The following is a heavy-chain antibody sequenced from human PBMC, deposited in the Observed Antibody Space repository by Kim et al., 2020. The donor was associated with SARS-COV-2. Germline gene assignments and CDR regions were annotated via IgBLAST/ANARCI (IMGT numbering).Heavy chain of an antibody. V-gene: IGHV3-48*02. D-gene: IGHD3-10*01. CDR2: IGILSTTK. Sequence: GGSLRLSCAASGFTFSLYSMNWGRQAPGKGLEWVSYIGILSTTKYYADSVKGRFIISRDNARSSLFLQMNNLRDEDTAVYYCARDRGLITMARGVMWDYWGQGVLVTVSS. CDR3: ARDRGLITMARGVMWDY. J-gene: IGHJ4*02. CDR1: GFTFSLYS.